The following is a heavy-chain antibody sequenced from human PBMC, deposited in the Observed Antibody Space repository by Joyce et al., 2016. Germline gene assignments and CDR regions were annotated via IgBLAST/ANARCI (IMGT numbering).Heavy chain of an antibody. J-gene: IGHJ3*01. Sequence: QVQLQQWGAGLLKPSETLSLTCAVYGGSFSVSFWTWIRQSPGKGLDWIGEISHGGRTNYNPSLESRVTISIDTSKTQFSLNLTSMTAADTAVYYCVRGFDSSGYYYAPDAFDVWGQGTKVTVSS. V-gene: IGHV4-34*02. CDR3: VRGFDSSGYYYAPDAFDV. CDR2: ISHGGRT. CDR1: GGSFSVSF. D-gene: IGHD3-22*01.